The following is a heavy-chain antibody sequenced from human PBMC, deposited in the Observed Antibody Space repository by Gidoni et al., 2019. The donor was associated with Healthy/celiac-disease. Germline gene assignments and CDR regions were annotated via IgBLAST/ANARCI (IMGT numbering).Heavy chain of an antibody. CDR1: GFTFSSYS. V-gene: IGHV3-48*01. Sequence: EVQLVESGGGLVQPGGSLSLSCAASGFTFSSYSMNWVRQAPGKGLEWVSYISSSSSTIYYADSVKGRFTISRDNAKNSLYLQMNSLRAEDTAVYYCASSWGNYYYYGMDVWGQGTTVTVSS. CDR2: ISSSSSTI. J-gene: IGHJ6*02. D-gene: IGHD3-16*01. CDR3: ASSWGNYYYYGMDV.